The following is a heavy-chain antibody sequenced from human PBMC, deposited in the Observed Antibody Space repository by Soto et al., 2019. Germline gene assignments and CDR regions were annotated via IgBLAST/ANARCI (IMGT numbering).Heavy chain of an antibody. V-gene: IGHV1-3*01. CDR1: GYTFTSYA. Sequence: ASVKVSCKASGYTFTSYAMHWVRQAPGQRLEWMGWINAGIGNTKYSQKFQDRVTITRDTSASTVYMALSSLRFEDTAVYYCAREQQLDTGNFDYWGQGTLVTVSS. CDR2: INAGIGNT. J-gene: IGHJ4*02. CDR3: AREQQLDTGNFDY. D-gene: IGHD1-1*01.